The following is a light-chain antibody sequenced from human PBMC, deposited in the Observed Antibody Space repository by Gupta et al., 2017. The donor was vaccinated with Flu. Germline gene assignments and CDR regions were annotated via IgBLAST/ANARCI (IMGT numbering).Light chain of an antibody. CDR1: SSNIGAGYD. J-gene: IGLJ3*02. V-gene: IGLV1-40*01. CDR3: QSYDSSLSGSV. CDR2: GNR. Sequence: QSVLTQPPSVSGAPRQRVPISCTGSSSNIGAGYDVHWYQHLPGTDPNLFIYGNRSRPSGVPDRFSGYKSGTYASLAITGVQAEDEADYYCQSYDSSLSGSVFGGGTKLTVL.